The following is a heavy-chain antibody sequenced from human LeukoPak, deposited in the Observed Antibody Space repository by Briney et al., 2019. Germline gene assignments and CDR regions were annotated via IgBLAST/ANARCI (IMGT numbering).Heavy chain of an antibody. CDR3: AGTPSSP. Sequence: QPSETLSLTCAVYGGSFSGYYWSWIRQPPGKGLEWIGEINHSGSTNYNPSLKSRVTISVDTSKNQFSLKLSSVTAADTAVYYCAGTPSSPWGQGTLVTVSS. V-gene: IGHV4-34*01. J-gene: IGHJ5*02. CDR2: INHSGST. CDR1: GGSFSGYY.